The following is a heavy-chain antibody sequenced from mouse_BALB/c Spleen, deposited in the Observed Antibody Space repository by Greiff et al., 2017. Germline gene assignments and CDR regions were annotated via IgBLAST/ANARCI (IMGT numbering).Heavy chain of an antibody. D-gene: IGHD1-1*02. V-gene: IGHV1-67*01. Sequence: QVQLQQSGPELVRPGVSVKISCKGSSYTFTDYAMHWVKQSHAKSLAWIGVISTYYGNTNYNQKFKGKATMTVDKSSSTAYMELARLTSEDSAVYYCARANYDWYFDVWGAGTTVTVSS. J-gene: IGHJ1*01. CDR3: ARANYDWYFDV. CDR2: ISTYYGNT. CDR1: SYTFTDYA.